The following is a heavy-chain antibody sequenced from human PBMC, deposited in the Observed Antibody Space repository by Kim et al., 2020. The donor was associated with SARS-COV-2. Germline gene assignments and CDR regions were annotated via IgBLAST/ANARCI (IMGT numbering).Heavy chain of an antibody. CDR2: IWVAVSNN. D-gene: IGHD6-19*01. J-gene: IGHJ4*02. Sequence: GGSLRLACAAFGVILSCDGEHLFSLAQGQVPGCVGVIWVAVSNNYYGDSGKGRFTISRDNSKNTVYLQMNSLRAADTAVYYCAREEEHSRGCLGDHWGQGTLVTVSS. CDR1: GVILSCDG. CDR3: AREEEHSRGCLGDH. V-gene: IGHV3-33*01.